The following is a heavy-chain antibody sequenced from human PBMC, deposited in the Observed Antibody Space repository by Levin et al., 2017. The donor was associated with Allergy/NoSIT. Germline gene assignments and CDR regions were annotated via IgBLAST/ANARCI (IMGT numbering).Heavy chain of an antibody. Sequence: LAGGSLRLSCAASGFTVSSNYMSWVRQAPGKGLEWVSVIYGGGSTYYADSVKGRFTISRDSSKNTLYLQMNSLRDEDTAVYYCARSGAKKYYFDYWGQGTLVTVS. CDR1: GFTVSSNY. D-gene: IGHD3-10*01. V-gene: IGHV3-53*01. CDR3: ARSGAKKYYFDY. CDR2: IYGGGST. J-gene: IGHJ4*02.